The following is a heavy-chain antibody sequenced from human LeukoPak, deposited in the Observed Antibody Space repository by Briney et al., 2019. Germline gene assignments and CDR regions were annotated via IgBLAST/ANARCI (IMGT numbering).Heavy chain of an antibody. D-gene: IGHD3-22*01. CDR3: ARGRGNYYYDSSGYYYV. CDR2: IYTSGST. CDR1: GGSISSGSYY. V-gene: IGHV4-61*02. J-gene: IGHJ3*01. Sequence: SETLSLTCTVSGGSISSGSYYWSWIRQPAGKGLEWIGRIYTSGSTNYNPSLKSRVTISVDTSKNQFSLKLSSVTAADTAVYYCARGRGNYYYDSSGYYYVWGQGTMVTVSS.